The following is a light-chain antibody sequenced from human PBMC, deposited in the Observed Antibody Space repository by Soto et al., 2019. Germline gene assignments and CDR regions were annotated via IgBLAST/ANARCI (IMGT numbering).Light chain of an antibody. CDR1: QSISSY. J-gene: IGKJ2*01. CDR2: AGS. V-gene: IGKV1-39*01. Sequence: DIQMTQSPSSLSASLGDRVTITCRASQSISSYLNWYQQKPGKAPKLLIYAGSSLQSGVPSRFSGRGSGADFTLTISSLQPEDFATYYCHQTYSIPVPFGQGT. CDR3: HQTYSIPVP.